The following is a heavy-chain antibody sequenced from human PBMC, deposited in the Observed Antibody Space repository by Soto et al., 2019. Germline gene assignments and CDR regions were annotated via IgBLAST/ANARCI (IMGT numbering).Heavy chain of an antibody. CDR3: ARDRSDFGVVAHRVSRWFDP. CDR2: INPSGGST. Sequence: GASVKVSCKASGYTFTSYYMHWVRQAPGQGLEWMGIINPSGGSTSYAQKFQGRVTMTRDTSTSTVYMELSSLRSEDTAVYYCARDRSDFGVVAHRVSRWFDPWGQGTLVTVSS. V-gene: IGHV1-46*01. D-gene: IGHD3-3*01. CDR1: GYTFTSYY. J-gene: IGHJ5*02.